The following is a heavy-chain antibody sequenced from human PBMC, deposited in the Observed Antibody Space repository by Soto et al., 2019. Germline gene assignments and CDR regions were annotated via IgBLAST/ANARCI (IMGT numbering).Heavy chain of an antibody. J-gene: IGHJ1*01. CDR3: THGNRYFQH. CDR2: IFWDEDK. Sequence: QITLKESGPTVVKPTQTLTLSCTFSGFSLSTSGVGVGWIRQPPGKALEWLALIFWDEDKRFSPSLKSRLTITKDTSENQVVLTMTNVDPVDTATYYCTHGNRYFQHWGQGTLVTVSS. CDR1: GFSLSTSGVG. V-gene: IGHV2-5*02.